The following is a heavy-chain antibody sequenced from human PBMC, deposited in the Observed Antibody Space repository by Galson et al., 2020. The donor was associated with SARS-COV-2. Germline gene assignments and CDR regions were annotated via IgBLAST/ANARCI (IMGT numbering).Heavy chain of an antibody. CDR1: GFSFSSYA. Sequence: GGSLRLSCAASGFSFSSYAMYWVRQAPGKGLEWQAVIWYDGSKKNYADSVKGRVTISRDNSKNTLYLQMNSLSAEDTAVYFCARPLSTTDGFYCGYWGQGTLVSVSS. J-gene: IGHJ4*02. CDR3: ARPLSTTDGFYCGY. D-gene: IGHD3-10*01. V-gene: IGHV3-33*07. CDR2: IWYDGSKK.